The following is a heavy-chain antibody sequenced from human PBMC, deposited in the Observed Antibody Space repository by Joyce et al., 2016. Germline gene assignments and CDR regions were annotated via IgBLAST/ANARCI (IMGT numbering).Heavy chain of an antibody. V-gene: IGHV3-74*01. J-gene: IGHJ5*02. CDR1: GFSFSGYW. Sequence: EVQLVESGGGLVQPGGSLRLSCAASGFSFSGYWIHWVRQAPGKGMVWVSRMNTDGSSTGFADSVKGRFTISRDNAKNTLYLQMNSLRAEDTAVYYCVRGISARPGGPNWFDPWGQGTLVTVSS. CDR2: MNTDGSST. D-gene: IGHD6-6*01. CDR3: VRGISARPGGPNWFDP.